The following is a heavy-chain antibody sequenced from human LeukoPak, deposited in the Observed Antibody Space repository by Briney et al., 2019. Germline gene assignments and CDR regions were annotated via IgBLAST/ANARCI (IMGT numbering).Heavy chain of an antibody. CDR2: ISYSGTT. CDR3: ARSFDY. V-gene: IGHV4-39*01. J-gene: IGHJ4*02. Sequence: SETLSLTCSVSGASISSGNSFWNWVRQSPVKGLEWIGCISYSGTTHYNPSLKSRVTIFVDTSKNQFSLNLNSVTASDTAVYYCARSFDYWGQGTLVAVSS. CDR1: GASISSGNSF.